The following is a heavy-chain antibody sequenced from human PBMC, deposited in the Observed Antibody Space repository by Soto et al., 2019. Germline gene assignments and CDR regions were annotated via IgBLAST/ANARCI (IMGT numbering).Heavy chain of an antibody. V-gene: IGHV4-34*01. J-gene: IGHJ5*02. CDR3: ARYMVRGVTNWFDP. Sequence: SETLSLTCAVYGGSFSGYYWSWIRQPPGKGLEWIGEINHSGSTNYNPSLKSRVTISVDKSKNQFSLKLSSVTAADTAVYYCARYMVRGVTNWFDPWGQGTLVTVSS. CDR1: GGSFSGYY. CDR2: INHSGST. D-gene: IGHD3-10*01.